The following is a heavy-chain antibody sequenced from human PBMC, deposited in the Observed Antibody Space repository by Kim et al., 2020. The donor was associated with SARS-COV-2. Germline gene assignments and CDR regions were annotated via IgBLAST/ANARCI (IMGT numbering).Heavy chain of an antibody. CDR1: GFTFSSYA. Sequence: GGSLRLSCAASGFTFSSYAMHWVRQAPGKGPEWVAVISYDGTYKYYADSVKGRFTISRDNSKNTLYLQMNSLRAEDTAVYYCARDLVSWGGWQQSNPSYNWFDPWGQGTLVTVSS. D-gene: IGHD3-16*01. V-gene: IGHV3-30-3*01. J-gene: IGHJ5*02. CDR3: ARDLVSWGGWQQSNPSYNWFDP. CDR2: ISYDGTYK.